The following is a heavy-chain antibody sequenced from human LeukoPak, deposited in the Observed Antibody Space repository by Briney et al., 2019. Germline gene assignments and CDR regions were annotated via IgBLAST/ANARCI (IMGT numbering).Heavy chain of an antibody. CDR2: IYYSGST. CDR3: ASIAVAEEYFQH. J-gene: IGHJ1*01. V-gene: IGHV4-31*03. CDR1: GGSISSGGYY. Sequence: SQTLSLTCTVSGGSISSGGYYWSWIRQHPGKGLEWIGYIYYSGSTYYNPSLKSRVTISVDTSKNQFSLKLSSVTAADTAVYYCASIAVAEEYFQHWGQGTLVTVSS. D-gene: IGHD6-19*01.